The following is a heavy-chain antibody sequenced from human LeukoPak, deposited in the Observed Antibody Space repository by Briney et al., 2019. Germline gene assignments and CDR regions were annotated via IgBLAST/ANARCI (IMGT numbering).Heavy chain of an antibody. D-gene: IGHD3-3*01. J-gene: IGHJ4*02. Sequence: ASVKVSCKVSGYTLSELSMHWVRQAPGKGLEWMGGFDPEDGETIYAQKFQGRVTMTEDTSTDTAYMELSSLRSEDTAVYYCATDLLAIFGVVNFYYWGQGTLVTVSS. CDR3: ATDLLAIFGVVNFYY. V-gene: IGHV1-24*01. CDR1: GYTLSELS. CDR2: FDPEDGET.